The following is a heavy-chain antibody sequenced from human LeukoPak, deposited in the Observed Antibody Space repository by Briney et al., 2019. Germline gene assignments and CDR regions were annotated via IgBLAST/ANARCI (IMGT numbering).Heavy chain of an antibody. Sequence: SETLSLTCTVSGYSISSGYYWGWIRQPPGKGLEWIGSIYHSGSTYYNPSLKSRVTISVDTSKNQFSLKLSSVTAADTAVYYCARVGNFVEGQAAAGSIDYWGQGTLVTVSS. CDR2: IYHSGST. CDR3: ARVGNFVEGQAAAGSIDY. J-gene: IGHJ4*02. CDR1: GYSISSGYY. V-gene: IGHV4-38-2*02. D-gene: IGHD6-13*01.